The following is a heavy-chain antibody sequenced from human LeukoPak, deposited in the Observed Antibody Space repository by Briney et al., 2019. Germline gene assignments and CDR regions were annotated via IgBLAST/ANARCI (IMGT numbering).Heavy chain of an antibody. D-gene: IGHD1-26*01. Sequence: SETLSLTCAVYSGSFSTYYWSWIRQPPGKGLEWIGYIYYSGSTNYNPSLKSRVTISVDTSKNQFSLKLSSVTAADTAVYYCASLTWELLRSWAFDIWGQGTMVTVSS. CDR2: IYYSGST. V-gene: IGHV4-59*12. CDR1: SGSFSTYY. J-gene: IGHJ3*02. CDR3: ASLTWELLRSWAFDI.